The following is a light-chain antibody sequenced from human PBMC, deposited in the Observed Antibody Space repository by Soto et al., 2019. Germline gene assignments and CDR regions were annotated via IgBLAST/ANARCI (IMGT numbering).Light chain of an antibody. Sequence: EIVLTQSPGTLSLSPGERSTLSCRASQSVSSNYLAWYQQKPGQAPRLLIYGASSRATGVPDRLTGSGSGTDFTLTITPLEPEDFAVYVCQQYATSPITFGQGTRLEIK. J-gene: IGKJ5*01. CDR1: QSVSSNY. V-gene: IGKV3-20*01. CDR3: QQYATSPIT. CDR2: GAS.